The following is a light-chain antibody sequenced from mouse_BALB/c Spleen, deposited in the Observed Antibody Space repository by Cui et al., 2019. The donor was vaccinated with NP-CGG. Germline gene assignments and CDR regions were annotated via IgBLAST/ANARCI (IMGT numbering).Light chain of an antibody. V-gene: IGLV1*01. CDR2: GTK. J-gene: IGLJ1*01. Sequence: QAVVTQDSALTTSPGETVTLTCRSSTGAVTTGNYANWVQEKPDHLFTGLIGGTKNRAPGVPARFSGSLIGDKAALTITGAQTEDEAIYFCVLWYSNHWVFGGGTKLTVL. CDR3: VLWYSNHWV. CDR1: TGAVTTGNY.